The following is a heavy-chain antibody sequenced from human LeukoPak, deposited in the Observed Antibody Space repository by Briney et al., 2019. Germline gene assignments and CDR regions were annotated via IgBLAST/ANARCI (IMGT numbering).Heavy chain of an antibody. CDR2: IYYSGST. CDR3: ARSSLIVVVPAAPFDY. CDR1: GGSISSSSYY. V-gene: IGHV4-39*01. Sequence: SETLSLTCTVSGGSISSSSYYWGWIRQPPGKGLEWIGSIYYSGSTYYNPSLKSRVTISVDTSKNQFSLKLSSVTAADTAVYYCARSSLIVVVPAAPFDYWGQGNLVTVSS. J-gene: IGHJ4*02. D-gene: IGHD2-2*01.